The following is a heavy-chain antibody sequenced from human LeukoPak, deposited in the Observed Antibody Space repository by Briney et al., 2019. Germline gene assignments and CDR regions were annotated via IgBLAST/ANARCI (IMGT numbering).Heavy chain of an antibody. CDR2: SFDGGNS. Sequence: KPSETLSLTCTVSGVSISNTVYYWGWIRQAPGKGLEWIGTSFDGGNSYYNPSLKSRVTMSVDGSKNQFSLTLASVTAADAAVYYCATTSGYRNYYYYYIDVWGKGTTVTGSS. J-gene: IGHJ6*03. V-gene: IGHV4-39*01. CDR1: GVSISNTVYY. CDR3: ATTSGYRNYYYYYIDV. D-gene: IGHD3-22*01.